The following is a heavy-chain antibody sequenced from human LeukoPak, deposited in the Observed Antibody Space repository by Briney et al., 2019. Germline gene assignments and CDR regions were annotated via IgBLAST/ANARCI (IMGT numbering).Heavy chain of an antibody. CDR2: MYSSGTT. Sequence: KASETLSLTCTVSGDSISSYYWSWIRQPAGKGLEWIGYMYSSGTTNSNPSLESRVTMSVDTSKNQFSLKLRSVTAADTAVYYCARYCHSNRCYWDAFDIWGHGTMVTVSS. V-gene: IGHV4-4*07. J-gene: IGHJ3*02. CDR1: GDSISSYY. CDR3: ARYCHSNRCYWDAFDI. D-gene: IGHD2-2*01.